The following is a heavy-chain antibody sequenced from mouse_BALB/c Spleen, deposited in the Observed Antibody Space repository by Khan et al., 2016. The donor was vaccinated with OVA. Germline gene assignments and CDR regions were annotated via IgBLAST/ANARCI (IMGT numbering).Heavy chain of an antibody. D-gene: IGHD1-2*01. J-gene: IGHJ2*01. V-gene: IGHV3-2*02. Sequence: EVQLVVSGPGLVKPSQSLSLTCTVTGYSITSGYGWNWIRQFPGNKLEWMGYISYSGSTNYNPSLKSRISITRDTSKNQFFLQLNSVTTEDTATYYCARTARIKYWGQGTTRTVSS. CDR2: ISYSGST. CDR1: GYSITSGYG. CDR3: ARTARIKY.